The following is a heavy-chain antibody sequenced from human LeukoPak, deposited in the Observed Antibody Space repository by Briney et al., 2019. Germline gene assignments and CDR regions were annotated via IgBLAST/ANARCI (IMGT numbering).Heavy chain of an antibody. Sequence: PGGSLRLSCAASGFTFSSYAMSWVRQAPGKGLEWVSAISGSGGSTYYADSVKGRFTISRDNSKNTLYLQMNSLRAEDTAVYYCAKDLSAYSSSSEVGYWGQGTLVTVSS. CDR3: AKDLSAYSSSSEVGY. V-gene: IGHV3-23*01. J-gene: IGHJ4*02. CDR2: ISGSGGST. CDR1: GFTFSSYA. D-gene: IGHD6-6*01.